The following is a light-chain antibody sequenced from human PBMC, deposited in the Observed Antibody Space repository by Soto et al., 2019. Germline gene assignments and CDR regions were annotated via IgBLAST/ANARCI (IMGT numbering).Light chain of an antibody. V-gene: IGKV1-12*01. CDR2: AAS. J-gene: IGKJ5*01. CDR3: QQLHSYPIT. Sequence: DIQMTQSPSSVSASVGDRVTITCRASQGINNWLAWYQQKPGKAPELLIYAASTLQSGVPSRFSGSGSGTDFTLTISCLQSEDFATYSCQQLHSYPITFGQGTRLEIK. CDR1: QGINNW.